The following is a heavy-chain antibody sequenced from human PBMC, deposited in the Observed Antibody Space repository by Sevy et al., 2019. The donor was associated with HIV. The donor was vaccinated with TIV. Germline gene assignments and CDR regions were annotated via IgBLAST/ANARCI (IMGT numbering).Heavy chain of an antibody. CDR1: GFTFNDYY. CDR2: ITTDGTSI. J-gene: IGHJ4*02. V-gene: IGHV3-11*01. Sequence: GGSLRLSCVVSGFTFNDYYMSWIRQAPGEGLEWVSDITTDGTSISYADSVKGRFTISRDNAKNSLYLQMNSLRAEDTAVYYCARGNPVYCVGGSCYRPLDYWGRGTLVTVSS. CDR3: ARGNPVYCVGGSCYRPLDY. D-gene: IGHD2-15*01.